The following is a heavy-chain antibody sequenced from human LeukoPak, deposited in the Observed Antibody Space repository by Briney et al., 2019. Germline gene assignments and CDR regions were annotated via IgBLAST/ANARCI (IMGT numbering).Heavy chain of an antibody. Sequence: GASLKISCQGSGYNFTNYWIGWVRQMPGKGLEWMGIIYPADSDTRYSPSFQGHVTISADKSISTAYLQRTSLKASDSAIYYCARGGSHFEYWGQGTLVTVSS. CDR2: IYPADSDT. J-gene: IGHJ4*02. CDR3: ARGGSHFEY. D-gene: IGHD3-16*01. CDR1: GYNFTNYW. V-gene: IGHV5-51*01.